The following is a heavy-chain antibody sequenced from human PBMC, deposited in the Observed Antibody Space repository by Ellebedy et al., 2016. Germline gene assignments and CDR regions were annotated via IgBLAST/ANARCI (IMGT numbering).Heavy chain of an antibody. CDR2: IAPAGDT. CDR1: GFNLSGYD. CDR3: ARTFYYYNSGSSWYFDL. Sequence: GGSLRLXXAASGFNLSGYDMHWVRQGTGKGLQWVSAIAPAGDTYYPGSVEGRFTMSRENAKNSLYLQMNSLRAGDTAVYYCARTFYYYNSGSSWYFDLWGPGTLVTVSS. V-gene: IGHV3-13*04. J-gene: IGHJ2*01. D-gene: IGHD3-10*01.